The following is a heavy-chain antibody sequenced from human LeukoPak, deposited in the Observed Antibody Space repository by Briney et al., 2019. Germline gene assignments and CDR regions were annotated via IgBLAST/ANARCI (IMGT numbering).Heavy chain of an antibody. CDR1: GFTFDDYA. CDR2: ISWNSGGI. CDR3: ASERRNTRSPGHAFDI. J-gene: IGHJ3*02. Sequence: SLRLSCAASGFTFDDYAMHWVRQAPGKGLEWVSGISWNSGGIGYADSVKGRFTIARDNAKNSLYLQMNSLRAEDTALYFFASERRNTRSPGHAFDIRGQGTMVTVSS. D-gene: IGHD1-1*01. V-gene: IGHV3-9*01.